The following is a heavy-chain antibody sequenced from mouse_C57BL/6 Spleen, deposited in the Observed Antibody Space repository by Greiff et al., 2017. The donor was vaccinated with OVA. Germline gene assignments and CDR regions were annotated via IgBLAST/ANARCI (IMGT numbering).Heavy chain of an antibody. CDR3: AREGYYYGRDWYFDV. Sequence: QVHVKQPGAELVKPGASVKLSCKASGYTFTSYWMQWVKQRPGQGLEWIGEIDPSDSYTNYNQKFKGKATLTVDTSSSTAYMQLSSLTSEDSAVYYCAREGYYYGRDWYFDVWGTGTTVTVSS. CDR1: GYTFTSYW. J-gene: IGHJ1*03. D-gene: IGHD1-1*01. V-gene: IGHV1-50*01. CDR2: IDPSDSYT.